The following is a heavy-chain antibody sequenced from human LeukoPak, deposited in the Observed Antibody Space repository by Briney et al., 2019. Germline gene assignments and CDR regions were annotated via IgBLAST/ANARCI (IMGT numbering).Heavy chain of an antibody. J-gene: IGHJ3*02. D-gene: IGHD4-17*01. CDR2: INYSGSA. CDR1: GGSLSSYY. Sequence: SEILSLTCTVSGGSLSSYYFSWIRQSPGKGLEWIAYINYSGSASYNPSLKSRVTMSVDTSKQFSLSLSSVTAADTAVYYCVRHNYDDYVFDIWGQGTKVTVSS. V-gene: IGHV4-59*08. CDR3: VRHNYDDYVFDI.